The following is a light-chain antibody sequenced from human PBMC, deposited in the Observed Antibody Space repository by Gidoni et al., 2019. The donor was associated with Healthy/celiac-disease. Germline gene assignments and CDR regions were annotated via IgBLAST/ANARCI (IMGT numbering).Light chain of an antibody. CDR3: MQALQTPLT. CDR2: LGS. V-gene: IGKV2-28*01. Sequence: DIVITQYPLSLPVTPGEPASISCRSSQSLLHSNGYNYLDWYLQKPGQSPQLLIYLGSNRASGVPDRFSGSGSGTDVTLKISRVEAEDVGVYYCMQALQTPLTFGGGTKVEIK. CDR1: QSLLHSNGYNY. J-gene: IGKJ4*01.